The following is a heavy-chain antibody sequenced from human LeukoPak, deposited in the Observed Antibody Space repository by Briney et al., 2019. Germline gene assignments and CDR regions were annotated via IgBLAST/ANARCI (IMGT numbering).Heavy chain of an antibody. D-gene: IGHD4-17*01. CDR3: ARAPIDYGDYEDYYYYYMDV. J-gene: IGHJ6*03. Sequence: PSETLSLTCTVSGGSISSYYWSWIRQPPGKGLEWIGYIYYSGSTNYNPSLKSRVTISVDTSKNQFSLKLSSVTAADTAVYYCARAPIDYGDYEDYYYYYMDVWGKGTTVTVSS. CDR2: IYYSGST. CDR1: GGSISSYY. V-gene: IGHV4-59*01.